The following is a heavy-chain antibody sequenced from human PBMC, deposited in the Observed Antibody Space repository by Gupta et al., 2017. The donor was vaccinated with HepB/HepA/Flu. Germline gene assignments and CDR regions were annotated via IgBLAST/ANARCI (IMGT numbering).Heavy chain of an antibody. V-gene: IGHV3-48*02. D-gene: IGHD2-21*02. CDR3: ARDGDPLLDF. CDR2: IMSSSATI. Sequence: EVQLVESGGGLVQPGGSLRFSCAASGFSFSGFSMNWVRQAPGKGLEWVSYIMSSSATIYYADSVKGRFTISRDNAKNSLYLQMNSLSDEDTAVYYCARDGDPLLDFWGQGTLVTVSS. J-gene: IGHJ4*02. CDR1: GFSFSGFS.